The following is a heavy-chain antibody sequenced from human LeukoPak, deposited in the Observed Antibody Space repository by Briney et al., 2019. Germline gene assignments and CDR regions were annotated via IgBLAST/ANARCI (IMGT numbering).Heavy chain of an antibody. CDR2: INHSGST. V-gene: IGHV4-34*01. J-gene: IGHJ4*02. D-gene: IGHD5-18*01. CDR3: ARGRVDTAMVTGFVDY. CDR1: GGSFSGYY. Sequence: PSETLSLTCAVYGGSFSGYYWSWIRQPPGKGLEWIGEINHSGSTNYNPSLKSRVTISVDTSKNQFSLKLSSVTAADTAVYYCARGRVDTAMVTGFVDYWGQGTLVTVSS.